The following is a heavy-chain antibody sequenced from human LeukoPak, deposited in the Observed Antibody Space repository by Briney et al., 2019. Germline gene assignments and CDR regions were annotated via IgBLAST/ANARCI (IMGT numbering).Heavy chain of an antibody. Sequence: ASVKVSCKASGYRFTSYYINWVRQATGHGPEWTGWMNPHSGDADYAQKFQGRVTMTRSTSIDTAYMVLNSLTAEDTAVYYCARVCSGGSCLDYWGQGTLVTVSS. V-gene: IGHV1-8*01. CDR3: ARVCSGGSCLDY. CDR1: GYRFTSYY. D-gene: IGHD2-15*01. CDR2: MNPHSGDA. J-gene: IGHJ4*02.